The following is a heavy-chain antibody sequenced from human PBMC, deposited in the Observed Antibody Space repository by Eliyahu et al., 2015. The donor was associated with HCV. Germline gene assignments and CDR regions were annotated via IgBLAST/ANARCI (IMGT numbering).Heavy chain of an antibody. J-gene: IGHJ5*02. CDR3: ARDPYCSGGSCYSELDP. CDR1: GFXFXSXG. CDR2: IWYDGSNK. D-gene: IGHD2-15*01. V-gene: IGHV3-33*01. Sequence: QVQLVESGGGVVQPGRSLRLSXAASGFXFXSXGMHWVRXAPGKGLEWVAVIWYDGSNKYYADSVKGRFTISRDNSKNTLYLQMNSLRAEDTAVYYCARDPYCSGGSCYSELDPWGQGTLVTVSS.